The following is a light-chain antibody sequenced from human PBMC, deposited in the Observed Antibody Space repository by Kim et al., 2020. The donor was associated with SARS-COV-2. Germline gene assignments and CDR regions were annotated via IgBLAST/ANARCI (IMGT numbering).Light chain of an antibody. Sequence: QSVLTQPASVSGSPGQSITISCTGTSSDVGSYNLVSWYQQHPGKAPRLMIYEVSNRPSGVSNRFSASKSGNTASLTISGLQAEDEADYYCCSYASSSTLVFGGGTQLTVL. CDR3: CSYASSSTLV. CDR1: SSDVGSYNL. V-gene: IGLV2-23*02. CDR2: EVS. J-gene: IGLJ3*02.